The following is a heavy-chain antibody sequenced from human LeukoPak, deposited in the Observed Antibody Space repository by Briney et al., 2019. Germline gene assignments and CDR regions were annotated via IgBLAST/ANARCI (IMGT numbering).Heavy chain of an antibody. CDR1: GYTFTSYY. Sequence: ASVKVSCKASGYTFTSYYMHWVRQAPGQGLEWMGIINPSGGSTSYAQKFQGRVTMTRDTSTSTVYMELSSLRSEDTAVYYCAREVVPGGDYYYGMDVWGQGTTVTVSS. V-gene: IGHV1-46*01. CDR2: INPSGGST. CDR3: AREVVPGGDYYYGMDV. D-gene: IGHD2-15*01. J-gene: IGHJ6*02.